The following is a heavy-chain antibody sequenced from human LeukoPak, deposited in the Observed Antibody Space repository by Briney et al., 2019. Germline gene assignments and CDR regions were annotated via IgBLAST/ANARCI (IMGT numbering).Heavy chain of an antibody. CDR2: ISWNSGSI. J-gene: IGHJ6*04. CDR3: AELGITMIGGV. D-gene: IGHD3-10*02. V-gene: IGHV3-9*01. CDR1: GFTFDDYA. Sequence: PGRSLRLSCAASGFTFDDYAMHWVRQAPGKGLEWVSGISWNSGSIGYADSVKGRFTISRDNAKNSLYLQMNSLRAEDTAVYYCAELGITMIGGVWGKGTTATISS.